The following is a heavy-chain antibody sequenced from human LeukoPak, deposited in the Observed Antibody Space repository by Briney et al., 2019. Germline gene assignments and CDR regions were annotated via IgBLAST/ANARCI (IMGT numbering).Heavy chain of an antibody. CDR2: ISGSGGST. V-gene: IGHV3-23*01. J-gene: IGHJ4*02. CDR3: AKDYYYDSSGYSY. CDR1: GFTFSSYA. D-gene: IGHD3-22*01. Sequence: TGGSLRLSCAASGFTFSSYAMSWVRQAPGKGLEWVSAISGSGGSTYYADSVKGRFTISRDNSKNTLYLQMNSLRAEDTAVYYCAKDYYYDSSGYSYWGQGTLVTVSS.